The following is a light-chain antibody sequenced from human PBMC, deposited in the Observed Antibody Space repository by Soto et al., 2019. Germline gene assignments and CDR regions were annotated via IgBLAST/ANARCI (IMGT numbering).Light chain of an antibody. J-gene: IGKJ1*01. CDR1: QSVSIY. Sequence: DVQMTQSPSSLSASVGDRVTITCRASQSVSIYLNWYQQKPGKAPNLLIPAASSLHSGVPSRFSGSGSGTDFTLTISSLQPEDVATYYCQKYNSAPRTFGQGTKVDIK. CDR2: AAS. CDR3: QKYNSAPRT. V-gene: IGKV1-39*01.